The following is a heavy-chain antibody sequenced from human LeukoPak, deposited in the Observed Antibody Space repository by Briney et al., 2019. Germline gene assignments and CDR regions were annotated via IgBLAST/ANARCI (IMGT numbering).Heavy chain of an antibody. CDR2: INHSGST. CDR1: GGSFSGYY. V-gene: IGHV4-34*01. CDR3: ASLHDSRGVDY. Sequence: SETLSLTGAVYGGSFSGYYWSWIRQPPGKGLEWIGEINHSGSTNYNPSLKSRVTISVDTSKNQFSLILSSVTAADTAVYFCASLHDSRGVDYWGQGTLVTVPS. D-gene: IGHD3-22*01. J-gene: IGHJ4*02.